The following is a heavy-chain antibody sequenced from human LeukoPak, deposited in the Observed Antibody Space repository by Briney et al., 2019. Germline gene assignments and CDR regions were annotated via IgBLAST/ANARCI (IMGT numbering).Heavy chain of an antibody. CDR3: ARERAGYAASGYSGYDWGHYYYGMDV. CDR2: IIPIFGTA. D-gene: IGHD5-12*01. Sequence: GASVKVSCEASGGTFSSYAISWVRQAPGQGLEWMGGIIPIFGTANYAQKFQGRVTITADESTSTAYMELSSLRSEDTAVYYCARERAGYAASGYSGYDWGHYYYGMDVWGQGTTVTVSS. J-gene: IGHJ6*02. CDR1: GGTFSSYA. V-gene: IGHV1-69*01.